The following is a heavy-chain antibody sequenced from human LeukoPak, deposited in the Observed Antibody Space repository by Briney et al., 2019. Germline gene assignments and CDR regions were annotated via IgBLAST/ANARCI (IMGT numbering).Heavy chain of an antibody. CDR1: GYTFSNYG. J-gene: IGHJ6*01. V-gene: IGHV1-18*01. CDR3: ARHIVVVREYYYFGMDV. CDR2: IHSNNGNT. D-gene: IGHD2-15*01. Sequence: ASVKVSCKASGYTFSNYGISGVRQAAGQGLEWIGGIHSNNGNTNYAQRLQGRVTMTTDPSTSTAYMELRSLRSDDTAVYYCARHIVVVREYYYFGMDVWGQGTTVTVSS.